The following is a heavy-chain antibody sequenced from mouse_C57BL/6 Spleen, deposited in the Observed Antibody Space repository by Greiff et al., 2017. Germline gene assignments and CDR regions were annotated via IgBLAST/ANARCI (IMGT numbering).Heavy chain of an antibody. CDR2: ISSGSSTI. Sequence: EVKLQESGGGLVKPGGSLKLSCAASGFTFSDYGMHWVRQAPEKGLEWVAYISSGSSTIYYADTVKGRFTISRDNAKNTLFLQMTSLRSEDTAMYYCAREFITTESAWFAYWGQGTLVTVSA. CDR1: GFTFSDYG. D-gene: IGHD1-1*01. J-gene: IGHJ3*01. V-gene: IGHV5-17*01. CDR3: AREFITTESAWFAY.